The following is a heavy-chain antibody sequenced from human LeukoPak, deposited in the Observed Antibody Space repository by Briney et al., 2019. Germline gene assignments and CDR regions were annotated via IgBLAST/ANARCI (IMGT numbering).Heavy chain of an antibody. V-gene: IGHV3-23*01. CDR2: ISGSGGST. J-gene: IGHJ4*02. Sequence: GGSLRLSCAASGFTFSSYWMSWVRQAPGKGLEWVSAISGSGGSTYYADSVKGRFTISRDNSKNTLYLQMNSLRAEDTAVYYCAKVTGYYYDSSGYYDYWGQGTLVTVSS. D-gene: IGHD3-22*01. CDR3: AKVTGYYYDSSGYYDY. CDR1: GFTFSSYW.